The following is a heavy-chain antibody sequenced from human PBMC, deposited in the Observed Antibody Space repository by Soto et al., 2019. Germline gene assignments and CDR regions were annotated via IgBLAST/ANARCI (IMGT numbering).Heavy chain of an antibody. D-gene: IGHD2-15*01. J-gene: IGHJ4*02. V-gene: IGHV4-61*08. CDR1: GDTISTGGYY. CDR3: ARALPRYCSGGSCYSAFYYFDY. CDR2: IYYSGST. Sequence: PSETLSLTCDVSGDTISTGGYYWSWIRQPPGKGLEWIGYIYYSGSTNYNPSLKSQVTISVDTSKNQFSLKLSSVTAADTAVYYCARALPRYCSGGSCYSAFYYFDYWGQGTLVPVSS.